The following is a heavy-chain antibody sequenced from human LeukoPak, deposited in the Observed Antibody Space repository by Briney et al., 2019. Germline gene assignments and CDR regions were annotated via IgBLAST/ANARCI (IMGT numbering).Heavy chain of an antibody. CDR2: ISGNGGST. CDR1: GFTFSSYA. CDR3: ARTSKYSFDI. V-gene: IGHV3-23*01. J-gene: IGHJ3*02. D-gene: IGHD2/OR15-2a*01. Sequence: GGSLRLSCAASGFTFSSYAMSWVRQAPGKGLEWVSAISGNGGSTYYADSVKGRFTISRDNSKKILYLQMNSLRAEDTAVYYCARTSKYSFDIWGQGTMVTVSS.